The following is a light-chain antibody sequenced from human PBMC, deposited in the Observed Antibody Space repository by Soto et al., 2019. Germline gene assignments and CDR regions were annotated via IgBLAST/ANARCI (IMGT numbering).Light chain of an antibody. V-gene: IGKV3-20*01. J-gene: IGKJ5*01. CDR3: HHYGRTPT. CDR1: QSVTSRY. CDR2: GAS. Sequence: ESILTQSPCTLSLSPGETVTLSCRASQSVTSRYLAWYQQKPGQVPRFLIHGASTRATGTPDRISGSGCGTDFTHTISRLEPEDFAVYFCHHYGRTPTFGQWTRLQSK.